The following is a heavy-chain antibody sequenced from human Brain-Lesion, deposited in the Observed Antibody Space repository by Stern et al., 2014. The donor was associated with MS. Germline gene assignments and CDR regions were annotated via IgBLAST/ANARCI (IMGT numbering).Heavy chain of an antibody. Sequence: QLQLQESGPGLVKPSQTLPLPCTVSGGSINSGGYYWSWIRQYPGQGLEWIGYIYYTGSAYDDPSLKSRLSMSIDTSKNQFSLNLNSVTAADTAVYYCARGARYSDSSGYYFYLDYWGQGT. CDR3: ARGARYSDSSGYYFYLDY. J-gene: IGHJ4*02. CDR1: GGSINSGGYY. CDR2: IYYTGSA. V-gene: IGHV4-31*03. D-gene: IGHD3-22*01.